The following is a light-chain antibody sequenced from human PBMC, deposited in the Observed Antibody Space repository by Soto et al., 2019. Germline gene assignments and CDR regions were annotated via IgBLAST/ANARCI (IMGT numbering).Light chain of an antibody. Sequence: DIPMTQSPSSLSASVGDRVTITCQASQDISNYLNWYQQKPGKAPKLLIYDASNLETGVPSRFSGSGSGTYFTFTISSLQPEDIATYYCQQYDNLPYTFGQGTKLEIK. V-gene: IGKV1-33*01. CDR3: QQYDNLPYT. CDR2: DAS. CDR1: QDISNY. J-gene: IGKJ2*01.